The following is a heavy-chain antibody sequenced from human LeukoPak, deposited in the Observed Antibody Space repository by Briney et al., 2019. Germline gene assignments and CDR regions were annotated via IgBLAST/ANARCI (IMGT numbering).Heavy chain of an antibody. J-gene: IGHJ4*02. CDR3: ASGPRGRDDSSGYYFRY. CDR1: GGSITSHY. CDR2: IYYSGNT. V-gene: IGHV4-59*11. D-gene: IGHD3-22*01. Sequence: SETLSLTCTVSGGSITSHYWSWIRQPPGKGLEWIGYIYYSGNTNYNPSLKSRVTISVDTSKNQFSLKLSSVTAADTAVYYCASGPRGRDDSSGYYFRYWGQGTLVTVSS.